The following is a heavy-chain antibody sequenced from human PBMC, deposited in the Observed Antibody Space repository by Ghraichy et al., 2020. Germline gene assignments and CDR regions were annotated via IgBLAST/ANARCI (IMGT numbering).Heavy chain of an antibody. V-gene: IGHV4-61*02. CDR1: GGSISSGSYY. CDR2: IYTSGST. J-gene: IGHJ4*02. D-gene: IGHD6-13*01. Sequence: SETLSLTCTVSGGSISSGSYYWSWIRQPAGKGLEWIGRIYTSGSTNYNPSLKSRVTMSVDTSKNQFSLKLSSVTAADTAVYYCARALLGPKGYSSFDYWGQGTLVTVSS. CDR3: ARALLGPKGYSSFDY.